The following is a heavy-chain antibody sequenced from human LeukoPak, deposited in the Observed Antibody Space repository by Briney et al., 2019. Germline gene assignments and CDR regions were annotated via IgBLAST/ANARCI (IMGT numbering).Heavy chain of an antibody. CDR2: IKQDGSEK. CDR3: ARYCGGDCYGMDV. CDR1: EFTFSSYW. D-gene: IGHD2-21*01. J-gene: IGHJ6*02. Sequence: PGGSLRPSCTASEFTFSSYWMSWVRQAPGKGLEWVANIKQDGSEKDYVDSVKGRFTISRDNAKNSLYLQMNNLRAEDTAVYYCARYCGGDCYGMDVWGQGTTVTVSS. V-gene: IGHV3-7*01.